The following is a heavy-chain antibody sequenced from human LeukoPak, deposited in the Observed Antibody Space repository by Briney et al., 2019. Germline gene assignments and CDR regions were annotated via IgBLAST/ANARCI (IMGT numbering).Heavy chain of an antibody. CDR3: ARVLYSSGWYGDHY. CDR1: GLTFSSYA. J-gene: IGHJ4*02. Sequence: PGGSLRLSCAASGLTFSSYAMNWVRQAPGKGLEWVSYISSSGTTIYYADSVKGRFTVSRDNAKNSLHLQMNSLRAEDTAVYYCARVLYSSGWYGDHYWGQGTLVTVSS. V-gene: IGHV3-48*01. CDR2: ISSSGTTI. D-gene: IGHD6-19*01.